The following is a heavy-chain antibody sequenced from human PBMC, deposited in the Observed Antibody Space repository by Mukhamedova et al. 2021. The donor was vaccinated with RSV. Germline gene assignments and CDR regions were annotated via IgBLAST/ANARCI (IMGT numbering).Heavy chain of an antibody. D-gene: IGHD2-15*01. CDR2: ISATGGNT. V-gene: IGHV3-23*01. J-gene: IGHJ4*02. CDR3: AKQIGSCGGGSCYFDS. Sequence: VRQVPGKGLEGVAAISATGGNTYYADSVKGRFTISRANSKNTVYLQMDSLRAEDTAVYYCAKQIGSCGGGSCYFDSWGQGTLVTV.